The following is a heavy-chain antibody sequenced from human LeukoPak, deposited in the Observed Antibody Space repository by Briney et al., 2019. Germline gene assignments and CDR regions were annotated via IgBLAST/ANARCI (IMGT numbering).Heavy chain of an antibody. V-gene: IGHV3-23*01. CDR1: GFCFSTYD. CDR3: AKKPATIKFPFDI. J-gene: IGHJ4*02. D-gene: IGHD5-24*01. CDR2: ISKTGGYT. Sequence: GGSLRLSCVGSGFCFSTYDIGWVRPTPGKGLEWVSAISKTGGYTEDADSVKGRFTISRDNSQNTVFLQMHSLRAEDTAVYYCAKKPATIKFPFDIWGQGTLVTVSP.